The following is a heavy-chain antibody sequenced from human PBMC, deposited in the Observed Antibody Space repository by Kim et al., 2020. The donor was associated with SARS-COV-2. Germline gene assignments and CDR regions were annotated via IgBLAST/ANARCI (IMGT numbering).Heavy chain of an antibody. J-gene: IGHJ4*02. CDR1: GFTFGDFS. CDR2: LKSGVHSDTA. CDR3: ARGTVTQWTFFDL. D-gene: IGHD4-17*01. V-gene: IGHV3-49*04. Sequence: GGSLRLSCRGSGFTFGDFSLSWVRQAPGKGLEWIGLLKSGVHSDTAEYAASVRGRISISRDDFNSIAYLQIHSLETDDTGVYFCARGTVTQWTFFDLWGPESHVSVSS.